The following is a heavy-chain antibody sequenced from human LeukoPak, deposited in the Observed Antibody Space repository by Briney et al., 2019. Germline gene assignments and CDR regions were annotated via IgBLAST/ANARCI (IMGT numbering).Heavy chain of an antibody. CDR3: AVPHGLLPYNWFDP. J-gene: IGHJ5*02. Sequence: SETLSLTCTVSGGSISSSSYYWGWIRQPPGKGLEWIGSIYYSGSTYYNPSLKSRVTISVDTSKNQFSLKLSSVTASDTAVYYCAVPHGLLPYNWFDPWGQGTLVTVSS. D-gene: IGHD1-26*01. V-gene: IGHV4-39*01. CDR1: GGSISSSSYY. CDR2: IYYSGST.